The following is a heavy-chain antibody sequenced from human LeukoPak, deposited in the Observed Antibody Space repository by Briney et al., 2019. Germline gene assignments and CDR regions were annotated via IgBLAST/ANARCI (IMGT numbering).Heavy chain of an antibody. J-gene: IGHJ4*02. CDR2: ISGSGAST. CDR1: GFTFSPYA. D-gene: IGHD3-3*01. V-gene: IGHV3-23*01. CDR3: AKDGAYFDFWSGSHFDY. Sequence: GGSLRLSCAGSGFTFSPYAMSWVRQAPGKGLEWVSGISGSGASTYYADSVKGRFTISRDNSKDTLFLQMNRLRAEDTAVYYCAKDGAYFDFWSGSHFDYWGQGTLVTVSS.